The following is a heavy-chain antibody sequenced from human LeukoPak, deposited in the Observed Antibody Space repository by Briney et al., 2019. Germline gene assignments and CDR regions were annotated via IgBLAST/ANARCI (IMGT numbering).Heavy chain of an antibody. Sequence: GGSLRLSCAASGFTFSSYAMHWVRQAPGKGLEWVAVISDDGSKKYYADSVKGRFSISRDSSKNTVYLQMNSLRAEDTARYYCARRGGAAAGMGYYYFMDVWGKGTTVTVSS. V-gene: IGHV3-30*01. D-gene: IGHD6-13*01. CDR3: ARRGGAAAGMGYYYFMDV. J-gene: IGHJ6*03. CDR2: ISDDGSKK. CDR1: GFTFSSYA.